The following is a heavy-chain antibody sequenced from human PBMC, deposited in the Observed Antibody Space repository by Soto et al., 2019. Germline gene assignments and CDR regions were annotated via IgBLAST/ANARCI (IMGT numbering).Heavy chain of an antibody. CDR2: FDPEDGET. J-gene: IGHJ6*02. V-gene: IGHV1-24*01. CDR1: GYTLTELS. CDR3: ATDHRYTVTTYYYYGMDV. Sequence: ASVKVSCKVSGYTLTELSMHWVRQAPGKGLEWMGGFDPEDGETIYAQKFQGRVTMTEDTSTDTAYMELSSLRSEDTAVYYCATDHRYTVTTYYYYGMDVWGQGTTVTVSS. D-gene: IGHD4-17*01.